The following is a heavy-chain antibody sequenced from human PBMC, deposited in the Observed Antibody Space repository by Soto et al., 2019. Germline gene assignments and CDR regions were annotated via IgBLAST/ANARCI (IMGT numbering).Heavy chain of an antibody. V-gene: IGHV3-33*01. D-gene: IGHD1-26*01. CDR2: IWYDGSNK. CDR3: ATVGGCYGNYGMDV. CDR1: GFTFSSYG. J-gene: IGHJ6*02. Sequence: QPGGSLRLSCAASGFTFSSYGMHWVRQAPGKGLEWVAVIWYDGSNKYYADSVKGRFTISRDNSKNTLYLQMNSLRAEDTAVYYCATVGGCYGNYGMDVWGQGTTVTVSS.